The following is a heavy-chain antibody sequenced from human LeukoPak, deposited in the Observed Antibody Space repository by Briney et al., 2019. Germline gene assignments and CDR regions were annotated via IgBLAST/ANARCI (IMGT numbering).Heavy chain of an antibody. D-gene: IGHD2-15*01. CDR2: IYYSGST. J-gene: IGHJ6*02. CDR1: GGSISSSSYC. CDR3: ARDSRYCSGGSCYSKTYGMDV. Sequence: SETLSLTCTVSGGSISSSSYCWGWIRQPPGKGLEWIGSIYYSGSTYYNPSLKSRVTISVDTSKNQFSLTLSSVTAADTAVYYCARDSRYCSGGSCYSKTYGMDVWGQGTTVTVSS. V-gene: IGHV4-39*02.